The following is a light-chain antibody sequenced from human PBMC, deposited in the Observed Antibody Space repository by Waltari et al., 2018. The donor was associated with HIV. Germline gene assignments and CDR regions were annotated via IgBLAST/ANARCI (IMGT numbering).Light chain of an antibody. CDR3: GTWDSSLGGWV. J-gene: IGLJ3*02. CDR1: DSNIWRNY. Sequence: QSVLTQPPSVSAAPGQKVIISCSGSDSNIWRNYVSWYQQLPGAAPKLLIYDNKKRPSGIPDRFSGSKSGTSATLGITGLQTGDEADYYCGTWDSSLGGWVFGGGTKLAVL. V-gene: IGLV1-51*01. CDR2: DNK.